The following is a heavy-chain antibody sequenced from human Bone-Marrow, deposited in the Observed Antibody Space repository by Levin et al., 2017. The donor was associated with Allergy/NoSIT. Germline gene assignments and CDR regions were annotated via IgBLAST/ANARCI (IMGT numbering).Heavy chain of an antibody. CDR1: GFTLSSQA. Sequence: QPGGSLRLSCAVSGFTLSSQAMYWVRQGPGKGLEWVAVTPSDGSSESYADSVKGRFTISRDTSKNTLWLQMNSLRPEDTAVYFCAREQSGSFFLGHNGLDVWGQGTTVTVSS. V-gene: IGHV3-30-3*01. CDR2: TPSDGSSE. D-gene: IGHD1-26*01. CDR3: AREQSGSFFLGHNGLDV. J-gene: IGHJ6*02.